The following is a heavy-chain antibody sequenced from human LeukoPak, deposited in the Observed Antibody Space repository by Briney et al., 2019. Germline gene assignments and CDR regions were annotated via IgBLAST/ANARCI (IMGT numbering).Heavy chain of an antibody. J-gene: IGHJ4*02. Sequence: SVKVSCKAPGGTFSSYAISWVRQAPGQGLEWMGRIIPIFGTANYAQKFQGRVTITTDESTSTAYMELSSLRSEDTAVYYCARSRFYGQGDSSGYLGYWGQGTLVTVSS. CDR1: GGTFSSYA. V-gene: IGHV1-69*05. CDR3: ARSRFYGQGDSSGYLGY. CDR2: IIPIFGTA. D-gene: IGHD3-22*01.